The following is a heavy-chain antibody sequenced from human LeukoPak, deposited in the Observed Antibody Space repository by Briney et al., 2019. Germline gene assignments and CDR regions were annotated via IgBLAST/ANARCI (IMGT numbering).Heavy chain of an antibody. V-gene: IGHV3-21*01. CDR3: ARTYFYYDSSGSISFSDY. D-gene: IGHD3-22*01. J-gene: IGHJ4*02. CDR2: ISSSSSYI. Sequence: GGSLRLSCAASGFTFSSYSMNWVRQAPGKGLEWVSSISSSSSYIYYADSVKGRFTISRDNAKNSLYLQMNSLRAEDTAVYYCARTYFYYDSSGSISFSDYWGQGTLVTVSS. CDR1: GFTFSSYS.